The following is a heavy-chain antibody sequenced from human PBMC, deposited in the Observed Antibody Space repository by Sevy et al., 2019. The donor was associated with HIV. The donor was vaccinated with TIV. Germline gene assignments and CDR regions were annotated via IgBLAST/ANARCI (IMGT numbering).Heavy chain of an antibody. J-gene: IGHJ6*02. V-gene: IGHV3-30*04. CDR2: ISYDGSNK. D-gene: IGHD3-3*01. CDR3: ARETDDFWSGPPHMDV. CDR1: GFTFSSYA. Sequence: GGSLRLSCAASGFTFSSYAMHWVRQAPGKGLEWVAVISYDGSNKYYADSVKGRFTISRDNSKNTLYLQMNSLRAEDTAVYYCARETDDFWSGPPHMDVWGQGTTVTVSS.